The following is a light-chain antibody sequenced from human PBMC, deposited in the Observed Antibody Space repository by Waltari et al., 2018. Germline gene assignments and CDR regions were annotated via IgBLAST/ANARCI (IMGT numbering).Light chain of an antibody. CDR1: SGHIGSYKF. Sequence: QSALTQPSSVSGSLGQSITISCTGTSGHIGSYKFVSWYQRLPGKAPKLIIYDVNNRPSGVSNRFSGSKSGNTASLTISGLQSEDEASYFCISYSSSTTFDWVFGGGTLLTVL. CDR2: DVN. CDR3: ISYSSSTTFDWV. J-gene: IGLJ3*02. V-gene: IGLV2-14*03.